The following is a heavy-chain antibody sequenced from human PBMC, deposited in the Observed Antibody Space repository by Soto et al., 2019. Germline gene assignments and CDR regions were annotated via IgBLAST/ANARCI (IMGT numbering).Heavy chain of an antibody. CDR3: ARRTVNIRTFYSGLKTHCFDY. CDR2: IYYSGST. Sequence: SETLSLTCAVSGGSMSSSDYYWVLIRQPPGKGLEWIGSIYYSGSTYYNPSLQSRVAISVDTSKNQFSLKLKSVTAADTAIYYCARRTVNIRTFYSGLKTHCFDYWGQGAPVTVSS. J-gene: IGHJ4*02. V-gene: IGHV4-39*01. CDR1: GGSMSSSDYY. D-gene: IGHD6-19*01.